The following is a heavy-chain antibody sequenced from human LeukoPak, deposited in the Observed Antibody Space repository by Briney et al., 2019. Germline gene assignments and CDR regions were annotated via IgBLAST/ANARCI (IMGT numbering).Heavy chain of an antibody. CDR1: GYTFINYD. V-gene: IGHV1-18*04. CDR3: ARARGHWNHDF. J-gene: IGHJ4*02. D-gene: IGHD1-1*01. CDR2: ISVNNGNT. Sequence: ASVKVSCKASGYTFINYDISWVRQAPGQGLEWMGWISVNNGNTNNAQNLQDRVTMTTDTSTSTAYMELRSLRSDDTAVYYCARARGHWNHDFWGQGTLVTVSS.